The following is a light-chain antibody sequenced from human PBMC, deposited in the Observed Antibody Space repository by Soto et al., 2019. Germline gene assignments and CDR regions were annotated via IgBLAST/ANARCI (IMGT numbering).Light chain of an antibody. Sequence: EILMTQSPATLSVSPGERATLSCRASQSLSRNLAWYQQKPGQAPRLLIYGASTRASGIPARFSGSGSGTEFTLPISSLQSEDFALYYRQHYHDWPPAFTFGPGTKVDL. CDR3: QHYHDWPPAFT. CDR1: QSLSRN. CDR2: GAS. J-gene: IGKJ3*01. V-gene: IGKV3-15*01.